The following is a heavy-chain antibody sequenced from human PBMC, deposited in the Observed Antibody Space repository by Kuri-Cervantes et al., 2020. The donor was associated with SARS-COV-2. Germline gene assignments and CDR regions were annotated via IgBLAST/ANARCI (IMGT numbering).Heavy chain of an antibody. Sequence: ASVKVSCKASGYTFTGYYMHWVRQAPGQGLEWMGWINPNSGGTNYAQKFQGRVTMTRDTSTSTVYMELSSLRSEDTAVYYCARGGYRPIDAFDIWGQGTMVTVSS. D-gene: IGHD1-1*01. CDR2: INPNSGGT. J-gene: IGHJ3*02. CDR1: GYTFTGYY. CDR3: ARGGYRPIDAFDI. V-gene: IGHV1-2*02.